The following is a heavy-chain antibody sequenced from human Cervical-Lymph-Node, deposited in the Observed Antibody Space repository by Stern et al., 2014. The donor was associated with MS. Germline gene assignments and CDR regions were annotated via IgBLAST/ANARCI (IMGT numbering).Heavy chain of an antibody. Sequence: QVQLVQSGAEVKKPGASVKVSCKASGYTFTAYSIHWVRQAPGHRLEWMGWINADDGFTRYSQKFQGRVTVTRDTSATTVYMEVSSLTSEDTAVYYCARVVSGYEPSMGFWGQGTLVTVSP. CDR1: GYTFTAYS. CDR3: ARVVSGYEPSMGF. CDR2: INADDGFT. J-gene: IGHJ4*02. D-gene: IGHD5-12*01. V-gene: IGHV1-3*01.